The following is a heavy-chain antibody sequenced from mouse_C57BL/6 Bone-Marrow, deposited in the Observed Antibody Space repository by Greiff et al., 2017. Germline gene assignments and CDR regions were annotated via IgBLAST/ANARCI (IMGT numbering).Heavy chain of an antibody. CDR3: ARPYDYDDGYAMDY. CDR2: IDPSDSYT. CDR1: GYTFTSYW. Sequence: QVQLQQPGAELVRPGTSVKLSCKASGYTFTSYWMHWVKQRPGQGLEWIGVIDPSDSYTNYNQKFKGKATLTVDTSSSTAYMQLSSLTSEDSAVYYCARPYDYDDGYAMDYWGQGTSVTVSS. D-gene: IGHD2-4*01. J-gene: IGHJ4*01. V-gene: IGHV1-59*01.